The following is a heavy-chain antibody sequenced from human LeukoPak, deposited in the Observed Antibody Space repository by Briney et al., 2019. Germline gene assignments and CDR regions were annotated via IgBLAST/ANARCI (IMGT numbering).Heavy chain of an antibody. V-gene: IGHV4-39*01. J-gene: IGHJ4*02. Sequence: PETLSLTCTVSGGSISSSSYYWGWIRQPPGKGLEWIGSIYYSGSTYYNPSLKSRVTISVDTSKNQFSLKLSSVTAADTAVYYCATPGVSYYYDSSGSYYFDYWGQGTLVTVSS. CDR2: IYYSGST. CDR3: ATPGVSYYYDSSGSYYFDY. CDR1: GGSISSSSYY. D-gene: IGHD3-22*01.